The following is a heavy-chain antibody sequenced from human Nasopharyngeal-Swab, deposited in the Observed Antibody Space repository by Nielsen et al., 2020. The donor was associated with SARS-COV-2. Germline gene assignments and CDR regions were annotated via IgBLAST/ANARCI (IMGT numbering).Heavy chain of an antibody. CDR2: IYYSGST. CDR3: ARDLGPVGIDY. CDR1: GGSISSYY. Sequence: SETLSLTCTVSGGSISSYYWSWIRQPPGKGLEWIGYIYYSGSTNYNPSLKSRVTISVGTSKNQFSLKLSSVTAADTAVYYCARDLGPVGIDYGGQGTLVTRLL. J-gene: IGHJ4*02. D-gene: IGHD1-1*01. V-gene: IGHV4-59*01.